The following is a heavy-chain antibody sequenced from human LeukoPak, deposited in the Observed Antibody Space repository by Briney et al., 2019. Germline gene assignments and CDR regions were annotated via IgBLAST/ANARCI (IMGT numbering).Heavy chain of an antibody. D-gene: IGHD6-13*01. J-gene: IGHJ4*02. Sequence: KPSETLSLTCTVSGGSISSSSSYFWDWIGQPPGKGLEWIGTMSNSGSTYYNPSLKSRVTISGDTSKNQFSLKLSSVTAADTAVFYCARRSQTTAGRGIDYWGQGTLVTVSS. CDR2: MSNSGST. V-gene: IGHV4-39*01. CDR3: ARRSQTTAGRGIDY. CDR1: GGSISSSSSYF.